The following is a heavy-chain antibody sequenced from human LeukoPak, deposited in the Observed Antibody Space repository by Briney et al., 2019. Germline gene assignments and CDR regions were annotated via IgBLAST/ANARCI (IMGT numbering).Heavy chain of an antibody. D-gene: IGHD2-2*01. CDR2: MNPNSGNT. CDR3: ARGLELGCSSTSCSLDV. CDR1: GYTFTSYD. V-gene: IGHV1-8*03. J-gene: IGHJ6*04. Sequence: ASVKVSCKASGYTFTSYDINWVRQATGQGLEWMGWMNPNSGNTGYAQKFQGRVTITRNTSISTAYMELSSLRSEDTAVYYCARGLELGCSSTSCSLDVWGKGTTVTVSS.